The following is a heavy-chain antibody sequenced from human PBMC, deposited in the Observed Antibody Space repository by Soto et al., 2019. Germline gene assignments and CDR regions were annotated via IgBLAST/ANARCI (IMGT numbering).Heavy chain of an antibody. CDR3: ASNCGGDCEYFQH. V-gene: IGHV4-31*03. CDR1: GGSISSGGYY. D-gene: IGHD2-21*02. J-gene: IGHJ1*01. Sequence: SETLSLTCTVSGGSISSGGYYWSWIRQHPGKGLEWIGYIYYSGSTYYNPSLKSRVTISVDTSKNQFSLKLSSVTAADTAVYYCASNCGGDCEYFQHWGQGTLVTVSS. CDR2: IYYSGST.